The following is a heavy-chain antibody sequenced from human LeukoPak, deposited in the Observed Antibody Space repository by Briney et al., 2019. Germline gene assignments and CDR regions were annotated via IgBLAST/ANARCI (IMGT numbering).Heavy chain of an antibody. D-gene: IGHD6-13*01. V-gene: IGHV3-30*02. Sequence: GGSLRLSCATSGFTFSNFGMHWVRQAPGKGLEWVAFIRYDGSNKYYADSVKGRFTISRDNSKNTLYLQMNSLRAEDTALYYCARASNSNSWYNWFDPWGQGTLVTVSS. CDR3: ARASNSNSWYNWFDP. CDR1: GFTFSNFG. J-gene: IGHJ5*02. CDR2: IRYDGSNK.